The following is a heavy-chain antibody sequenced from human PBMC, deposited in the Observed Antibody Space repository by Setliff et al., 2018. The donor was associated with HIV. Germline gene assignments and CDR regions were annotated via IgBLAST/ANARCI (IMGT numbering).Heavy chain of an antibody. J-gene: IGHJ4*02. V-gene: IGHV4-38-2*02. CDR3: ARDFVHLTNYYDSDRYVY. CDR2: IYHSGGT. Sequence: KLRETLSLTCAVSGYSISSGYYWGRIRQPPGKGLQWIGSIYHSGGTYYNPSLKSRVTMSVDTSKNQFSLKLTSVTAADTAVYYCARDFVHLTNYYDSDRYVYWGQGTLVTVSS. D-gene: IGHD3-22*01. CDR1: GYSISSGYY.